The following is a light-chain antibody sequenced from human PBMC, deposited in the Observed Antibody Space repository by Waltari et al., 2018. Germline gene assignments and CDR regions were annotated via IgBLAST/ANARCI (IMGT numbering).Light chain of an antibody. CDR3: AGWDDRQSGPYWV. V-gene: IGLV1-47*01. CDR2: RNS. J-gene: IGLJ3*02. Sequence: QSVLTQPPSASGTPGQTVTIPCSGSSSNLGTIYVFCNQQLPGAAPQLLIFRNSRRPARVPDRFSGSKSGNSATLAISGLRSEDEADYYCAGWDDRQSGPYWVFGGGTKLTVL. CDR1: SSNLGTIY.